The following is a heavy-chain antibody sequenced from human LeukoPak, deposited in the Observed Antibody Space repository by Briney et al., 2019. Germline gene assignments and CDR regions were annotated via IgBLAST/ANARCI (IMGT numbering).Heavy chain of an antibody. Sequence: PSETLSLTCAVYGGSFSGYYWSWIRQPPGKGLEWIGYIYYSGSTNYNPSLKSRVTISVDTSKNQFSLKLSSVTAADTAVYYCARVRGYSSSWLDYWGQGTLVTVSS. D-gene: IGHD6-13*01. CDR2: IYYSGST. CDR3: ARVRGYSSSWLDY. CDR1: GGSFSGYY. J-gene: IGHJ4*02. V-gene: IGHV4-59*01.